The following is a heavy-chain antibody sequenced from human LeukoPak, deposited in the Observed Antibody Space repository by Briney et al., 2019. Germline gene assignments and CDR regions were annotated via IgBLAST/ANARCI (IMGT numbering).Heavy chain of an antibody. V-gene: IGHV3-23*01. CDR3: AKRHGRGTVVVIPVDY. CDR2: ISGSGGST. D-gene: IGHD3-22*01. CDR1: GFTFSSYA. Sequence: GGSLRLSCAASGFTFSSYAMSWVRQAPGKGLEWVSAISGSGGSTYYADSVKGRFTISRDNSKNTLYLQMNSLRAEDTAVYYCAKRHGRGTVVVIPVDYWGQGTLVTVSS. J-gene: IGHJ4*02.